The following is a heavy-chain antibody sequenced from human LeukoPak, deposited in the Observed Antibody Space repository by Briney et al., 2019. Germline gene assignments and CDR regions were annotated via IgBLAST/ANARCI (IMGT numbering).Heavy chain of an antibody. Sequence: GGSLRLSCAASGFTFSSYSMNWVRQAPGEGLEWVSSIGTSSGFIYYADSVKGRFTISRDNAKNSLYLQMNSLRAEDTAIFYCARDLNRNWFDPWGQGTLVTVSS. D-gene: IGHD1-14*01. CDR3: ARDLNRNWFDP. CDR2: IGTSSGFI. V-gene: IGHV3-21*04. J-gene: IGHJ5*02. CDR1: GFTFSSYS.